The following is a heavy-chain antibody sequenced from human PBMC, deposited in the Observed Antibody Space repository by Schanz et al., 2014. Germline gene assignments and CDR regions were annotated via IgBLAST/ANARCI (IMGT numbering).Heavy chain of an antibody. CDR3: ARDQSPYNNSSDVRYFDY. J-gene: IGHJ4*02. Sequence: QVQLIQSGAEVKKPGASVKVSCTASGYSFTPFPIHWVRQAPGQRLEWMGWINAGTGNTEYSQKFQGRVTITRDTLASTAYMEVSSLRSDDTAVYYCARDQSPYNNSSDVRYFDYWGQGSLVTVSS. CDR2: INAGTGNT. CDR1: GYSFTPFP. V-gene: IGHV1-3*01. D-gene: IGHD6-6*01.